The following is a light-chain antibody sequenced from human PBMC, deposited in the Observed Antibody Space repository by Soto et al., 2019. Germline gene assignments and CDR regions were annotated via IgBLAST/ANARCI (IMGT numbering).Light chain of an antibody. V-gene: IGLV2-14*01. J-gene: IGLJ1*01. CDR3: SSYTSSSTMV. CDR2: DVS. CDR1: SSDVGGYNY. Sequence: SVRTPPASVSGSPGQSITISCTGTSSDVGGYNYVSWYQQHPGKAPKLMIYDVSNRPSGVSNRFSGSKSGNTASLTISGLQAEDEADYYCSSYTSSSTMVFGTGTKVTVL.